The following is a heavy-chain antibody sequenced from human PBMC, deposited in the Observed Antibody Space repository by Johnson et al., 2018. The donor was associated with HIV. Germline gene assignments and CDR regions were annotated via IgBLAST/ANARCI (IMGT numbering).Heavy chain of an antibody. CDR3: ARGYGGYGGPFDI. CDR2: IWVDGINK. Sequence: QVQLVESGGGVVQPGKSLRLSCVASGFTFSSYGMHWVRQAPGKGLEWVAVIWVDGINKYYADSVKGRFTIPRDNSKNTLDLQMNSLRAEDTAVYYCARGYGGYGGPFDIGGQRTMVTGSS. D-gene: IGHD4-23*01. CDR1: GFTFSSYG. V-gene: IGHV3-33*01. J-gene: IGHJ3*02.